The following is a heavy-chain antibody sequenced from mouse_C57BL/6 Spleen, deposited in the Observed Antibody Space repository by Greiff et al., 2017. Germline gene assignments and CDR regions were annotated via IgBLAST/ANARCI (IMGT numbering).Heavy chain of an antibody. CDR2: INPSSGYT. CDR1: GYTFTSYT. J-gene: IGHJ2*01. CDR3: ARGGDSSAFDY. Sequence: VQRVESGAELARPGASVKMSCKASGYTFTSYTMHWVKQRPGQGLEWIGYINPSSGYTKYNQKFKDKATLTADKSSSTAYMQLSSLTSEDSAVYYCARGGDSSAFDYWGQGTTLTVSS. D-gene: IGHD3-2*02. V-gene: IGHV1-4*01.